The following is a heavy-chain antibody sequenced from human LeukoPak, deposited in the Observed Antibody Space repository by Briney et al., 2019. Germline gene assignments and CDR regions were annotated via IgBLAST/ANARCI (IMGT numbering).Heavy chain of an antibody. CDR3: ARAVLATKSEHWFDS. V-gene: IGHV4-61*01. J-gene: IGHJ5*01. Sequence: SETLSLTCTVSGGSISSGSYYWSWIRQPPGKGLEWIGYIYYTGSTNYNSSLKSRVTISVDTSKNQFSLNLSSVTAADTAMYYCARAVLATKSEHWFDSWGQGTLVTVSS. CDR2: IYYTGST. CDR1: GGSISSGSYY. D-gene: IGHD2-8*01.